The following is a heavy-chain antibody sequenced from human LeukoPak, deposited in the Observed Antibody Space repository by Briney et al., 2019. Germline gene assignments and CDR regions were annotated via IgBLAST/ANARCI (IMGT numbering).Heavy chain of an antibody. CDR3: VRVRHGDYFDP. CDR1: GFAFSDSY. J-gene: IGHJ4*02. D-gene: IGHD4-17*01. V-gene: IGHV3-72*01. Sequence: PGGSLRLSCGASGFAFSDSYMDWVPQAPGKGLQWVCRIRNKTHSYTNDYTPSVNGRFTISSDDSKNSLFLQMNTLKAEDTAVYYCVRVRHGDYFDPWGLGTLVTVSS. CDR2: IRNKTHSYTN.